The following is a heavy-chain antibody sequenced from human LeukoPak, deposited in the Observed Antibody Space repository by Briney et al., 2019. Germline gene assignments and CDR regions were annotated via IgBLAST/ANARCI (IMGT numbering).Heavy chain of an antibody. J-gene: IGHJ4*02. CDR2: IYTSGTT. Sequence: TSETLSLTCTVSGGPISSYYWSWIRQPAGKGLEWIGRIYTSGTTDYNPSLKSRVTLSIDTSKNQFSLKLSSVTVADTAVYYCATTGSYSTDPFHYWGQGALVTVSS. CDR3: ATTGSYSTDPFHY. V-gene: IGHV4-4*07. D-gene: IGHD1-26*01. CDR1: GGPISSYY.